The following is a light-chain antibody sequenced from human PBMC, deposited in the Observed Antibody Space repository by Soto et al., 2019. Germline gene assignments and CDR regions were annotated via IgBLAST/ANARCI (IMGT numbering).Light chain of an antibody. Sequence: EIVLTQSPGTLSLSPGERATLSCRASQSVSSSYLAWYQQKPVQAPRLLMYGVSSRAPGIPDRFSGSGSGTEFTLTISRLEPEDFAVYYCQQYGGSPTWTFGQGTKV. J-gene: IGKJ1*01. CDR3: QQYGGSPTWT. CDR1: QSVSSSY. CDR2: GVS. V-gene: IGKV3-20*01.